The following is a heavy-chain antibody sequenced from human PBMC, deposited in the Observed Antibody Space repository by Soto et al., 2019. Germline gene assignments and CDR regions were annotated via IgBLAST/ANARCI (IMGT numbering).Heavy chain of an antibody. D-gene: IGHD3-3*01. Sequence: PGGSLRLSCVASGFTFSSFAMSWVRQAPGKGLEWVSAISGSGGSTYYADSVKGRFTISRDNSKNTLYLQMNSLRAEDTAVYYCAKINSAEDYDFWSGSQESNYFEYWGQGTLVTVPS. CDR3: AKINSAEDYDFWSGSQESNYFEY. J-gene: IGHJ4*02. CDR2: ISGSGGST. V-gene: IGHV3-23*01. CDR1: GFTFSSFA.